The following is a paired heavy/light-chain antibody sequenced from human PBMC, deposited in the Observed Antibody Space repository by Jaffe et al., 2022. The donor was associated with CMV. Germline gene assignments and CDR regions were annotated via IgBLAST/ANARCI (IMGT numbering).Heavy chain of an antibody. V-gene: IGHV3-11*06. CDR1: GFTFSDYY. D-gene: IGHD3-10*01. Sequence: QVHLVESGGDLVKPGGSLRLSCAASGFTFSDYYMGWMRQTPGKGLEWIAYISSRSTNTKYADSVKGRFTISRDNAENSLFLLMNRLRVEDTGVYFCARDVPSGTYAFDIWGPGTVVIVSS. CDR3: ARDVPSGTYAFDI. J-gene: IGHJ3*02. CDR2: ISSRSTNT.
Light chain of an antibody. CDR1: SSNIGSNA. CDR2: NTN. V-gene: IGLV1-44*01. Sequence: QSVLTQPPSASETPGQTVTISCSGSSSNIGSNAVNWYQHFPGTAPKLLIYNTNQRPAGVPDRFSGSKSGTSASLAISGLQSEDEADYYCSALDDSLSGHVLFGAGTKLTVL. CDR3: SALDDSLSGHVL. J-gene: IGLJ2*01.